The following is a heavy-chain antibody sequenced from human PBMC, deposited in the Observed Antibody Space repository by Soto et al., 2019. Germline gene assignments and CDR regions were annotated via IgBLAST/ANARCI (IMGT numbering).Heavy chain of an antibody. CDR3: AKINDQVYQPMDV. Sequence: QLQLQESGPGLVKPSETLSLTCTVSGGSIRSSSYFWGWIRQFPGKGLEWIGNIYYSGNTYYNPSVKSRVTISIVTPRNPFPLKLPSVTAADTAVYFCAKINDQVYQPMDVWGKGATVTVSS. J-gene: IGHJ6*03. CDR2: IYYSGNT. D-gene: IGHD2-2*01. V-gene: IGHV4-39*01. CDR1: GGSIRSSSYF.